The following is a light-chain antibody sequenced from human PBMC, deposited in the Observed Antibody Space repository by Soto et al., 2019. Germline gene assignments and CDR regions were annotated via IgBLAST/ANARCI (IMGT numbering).Light chain of an antibody. CDR1: ALPKQY. CDR2: KDS. Sequence: SYELTQPPSVSVSPGQTARITCSGDALPKQYAYWYQQKPGQAPVLVIYKDSERPSGIPERFSGSSSGTTVTLTISGVQAEDEADYYCQSADSSGTYQVVFGGGTKGPS. J-gene: IGLJ2*01. V-gene: IGLV3-25*03. CDR3: QSADSSGTYQVV.